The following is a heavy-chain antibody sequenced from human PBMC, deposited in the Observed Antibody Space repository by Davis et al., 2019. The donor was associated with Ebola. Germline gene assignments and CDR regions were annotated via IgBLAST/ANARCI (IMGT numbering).Heavy chain of an antibody. CDR2: ISSSGSTI. V-gene: IGHV3-48*03. Sequence: SLKISCAASGFTFSSYEMNWVRQAPGKGLEWVSYISSSGSTIYYADSVKGRFTISRDNAKNSLYLQMNSLRAEDTAVYYCARVSGCSSTSCFYYYYGMDVWGQGTTVTVSS. D-gene: IGHD2-2*01. CDR1: GFTFSSYE. CDR3: ARVSGCSSTSCFYYYYGMDV. J-gene: IGHJ6*02.